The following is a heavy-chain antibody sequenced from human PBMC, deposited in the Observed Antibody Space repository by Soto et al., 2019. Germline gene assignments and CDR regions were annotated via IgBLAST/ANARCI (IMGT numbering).Heavy chain of an antibody. Sequence: QVQLVQSGAEVKKPGSSVKVSCKASGGTFSSYAISWVRQAPGQGLEWMGGIIPIFGTANYAQKFQGRVTITADKSTSTADMELSSLRSEDTAVYYWARDQGIAVAGRTGAAFDIWGQGTMVTVSS. V-gene: IGHV1-69*06. CDR1: GGTFSSYA. CDR2: IIPIFGTA. CDR3: ARDQGIAVAGRTGAAFDI. J-gene: IGHJ3*02. D-gene: IGHD6-19*01.